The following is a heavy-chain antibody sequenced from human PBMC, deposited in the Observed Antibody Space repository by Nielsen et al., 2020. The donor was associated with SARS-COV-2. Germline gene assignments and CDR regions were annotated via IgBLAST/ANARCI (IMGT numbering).Heavy chain of an antibody. Sequence: WVRQAPGQGLEWMGRIIPILGIANYAQKFQGRVTITAGKSTSTAYMELSSLRSEDTAAYYCAREGITMVRGVINPYYGMDVWGQGTTVTVSS. J-gene: IGHJ6*02. CDR2: IIPILGIA. D-gene: IGHD3-10*01. CDR3: AREGITMVRGVINPYYGMDV. V-gene: IGHV1-69*04.